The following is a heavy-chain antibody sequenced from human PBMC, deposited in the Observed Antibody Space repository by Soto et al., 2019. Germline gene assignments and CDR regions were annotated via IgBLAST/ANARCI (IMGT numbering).Heavy chain of an antibody. J-gene: IGHJ4*02. CDR1: GASINSGDYY. CDR2: IYYVGST. CDR3: SSLDSGSQHSIYF. D-gene: IGHD1-26*01. Sequence: QVQLQESGPGLVEPSQTLSLTCTVSGASINSGDYYWSWNRQPPGKGLEWIGYIYYVGSTYYNTSLNGRLTLLMDSSKNQFSLKLSSVTAADTGVFYCSSLDSGSQHSIYFWGQGTRVTVSS. V-gene: IGHV4-30-4*01.